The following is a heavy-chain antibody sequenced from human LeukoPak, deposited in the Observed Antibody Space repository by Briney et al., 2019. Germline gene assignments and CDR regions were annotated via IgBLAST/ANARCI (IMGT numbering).Heavy chain of an antibody. J-gene: IGHJ2*01. Sequence: ASVKVSCKASGYTFTSYAIIWVRQAPGQGLEWMGWISGYNGNTKYAQKLQGRVTMTTETSTGTAYMELRSLRSEDTAVYYCARDRRYSYGYWCFDLWGRGTLVTVSS. CDR3: ARDRRYSYGYWCFDL. D-gene: IGHD5-18*01. V-gene: IGHV1-18*01. CDR1: GYTFTSYA. CDR2: ISGYNGNT.